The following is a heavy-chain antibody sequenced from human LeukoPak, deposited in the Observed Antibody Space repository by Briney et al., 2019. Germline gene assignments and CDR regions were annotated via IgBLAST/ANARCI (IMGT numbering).Heavy chain of an antibody. V-gene: IGHV4-34*01. CDR1: GGTFSGYY. Sequence: SETLSLTCAVYGGTFSGYYWSWIRQPPGKGLEWIGEINHSGSTNYNPSLKSRVTISVDTSKNQFSLKLSSVTAADTAVYYCARGVVGATSGIDFFDYWGQGTLVTVSS. CDR3: ARGVVGATSGIDFFDY. D-gene: IGHD1-26*01. CDR2: INHSGST. J-gene: IGHJ4*02.